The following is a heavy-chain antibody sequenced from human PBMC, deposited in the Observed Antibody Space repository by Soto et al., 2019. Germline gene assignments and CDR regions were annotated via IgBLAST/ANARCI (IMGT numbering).Heavy chain of an antibody. CDR2: IYSGGST. Sequence: EVQLVESGGGLVQPGGSLRLSCAASGFTVSSNYMSWVRQAPGKGLEWVSVIYSGGSTYYAESVKGRFTISRDNSKNTLYLQMNSLRAEDTAVYYCAGSRVVVTSFDPWGQGTLVTVSS. V-gene: IGHV3-66*01. J-gene: IGHJ5*02. CDR3: AGSRVVVTSFDP. CDR1: GFTVSSNY. D-gene: IGHD2-21*02.